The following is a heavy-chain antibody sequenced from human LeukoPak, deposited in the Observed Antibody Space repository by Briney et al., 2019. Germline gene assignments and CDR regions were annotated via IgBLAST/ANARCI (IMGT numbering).Heavy chain of an antibody. D-gene: IGHD2-15*01. CDR3: ARKVVADTAFDF. CDR1: GGSINSGDYY. Sequence: SETLSLTCTVSGGSINSGDYYWTWLRQPPGKGLEWIGYIYYSGSTYYNPSLKRRVTISIDTAKKQFLLDLSSVTAADTAVYYCARKVVADTAFDFWGQGTLVTVSS. J-gene: IGHJ4*02. CDR2: IYYSGST. V-gene: IGHV4-30-4*01.